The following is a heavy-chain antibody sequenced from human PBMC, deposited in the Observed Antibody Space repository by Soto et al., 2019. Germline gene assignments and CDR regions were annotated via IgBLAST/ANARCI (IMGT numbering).Heavy chain of an antibody. V-gene: IGHV4-39*01. D-gene: IGHD2-2*03. J-gene: IGHJ6*02. CDR3: ARLNGFCGGTKCRGYYGMDV. CDR2: IYSNDDT. Sequence: QLQLQESGPGLVKPSETLSLTCAVSGGSVSSNDFSWGWVRQSPETGLEWIATIYSNDDTHYNPYLLSRVTISVDTSKNELSLRLNSVTAADTAVYYCARLNGFCGGTKCRGYYGMDVWGRGTTVTVSS. CDR1: GGSVSSNDFS.